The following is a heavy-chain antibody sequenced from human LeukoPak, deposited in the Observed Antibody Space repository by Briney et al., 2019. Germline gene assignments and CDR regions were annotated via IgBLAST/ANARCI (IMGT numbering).Heavy chain of an antibody. Sequence: SETLSLTCTVSGGSISSYYWSWIRQPAGKGLEWIGRIYTSGSTNYNPSLKSRVTMSVDTSKNQFSLKLSSVTAADTAVYYCARDLMTTVTIRYFDYWGQGTLFTVSS. V-gene: IGHV4-4*07. CDR3: ARDLMTTVTIRYFDY. CDR1: GGSISSYY. J-gene: IGHJ4*02. D-gene: IGHD4-17*01. CDR2: IYTSGST.